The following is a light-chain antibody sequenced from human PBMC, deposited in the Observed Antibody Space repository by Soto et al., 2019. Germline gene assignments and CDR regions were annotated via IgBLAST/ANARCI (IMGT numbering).Light chain of an antibody. CDR1: RNISTF. Sequence: DIQMTQSPSSLSASVGYRVTITCRASRNISTFLNWYQQKVGKAPNLLINAASSLPSGVPSRFSGSGSGTEFTLTISSLQPDDFATYYCQHYNSYSEAFGQGTKVDIK. J-gene: IGKJ1*01. CDR3: QHYNSYSEA. V-gene: IGKV1-5*01. CDR2: AAS.